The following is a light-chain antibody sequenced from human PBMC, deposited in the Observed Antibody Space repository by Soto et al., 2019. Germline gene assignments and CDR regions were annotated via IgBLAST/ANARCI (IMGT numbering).Light chain of an antibody. Sequence: QSVLTQPPSVSGAPGQRVTISCTGSSSNIGARYDVHWYHQLPGTAPKLLIDGNSNRPSGVPDRFSGSKSGTSASLAITGLQAEDEADYYCQSYDSTHVVFGGGTKLTVL. CDR2: GNS. CDR1: SSNIGARYD. CDR3: QSYDSTHVV. V-gene: IGLV1-40*01. J-gene: IGLJ2*01.